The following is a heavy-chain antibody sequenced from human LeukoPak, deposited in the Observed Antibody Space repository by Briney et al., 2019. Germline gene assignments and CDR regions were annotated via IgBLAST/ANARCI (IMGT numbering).Heavy chain of an antibody. CDR1: RFTFSSYD. D-gene: IGHD1-26*01. CDR3: ARDPYNGSYGDDYYYYMDV. J-gene: IGHJ6*03. CDR2: ISGTGGST. Sequence: PGGSLRLSCAASRFTFSSYDMSWVRQAPGKGLEWVSTISGTGGSTFYADSVKGRFTISRDNAKNSLSLQMNSLRAEDTAVYYCARDPYNGSYGDDYYYYMDVWGKGTTVTISS. V-gene: IGHV3-23*01.